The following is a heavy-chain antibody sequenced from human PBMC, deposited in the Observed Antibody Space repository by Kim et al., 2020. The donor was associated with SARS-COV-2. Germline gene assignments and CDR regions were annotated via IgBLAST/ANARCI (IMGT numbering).Heavy chain of an antibody. CDR3: ARGRIWFGELLNYYHGMDV. V-gene: IGHV3-21*01. J-gene: IGHJ6*02. CDR1: GFTFRSYS. D-gene: IGHD3-10*01. CDR2: ISASSSYI. Sequence: GGSLRLSCAASGFTFRSYSINWFRQAPGKGLEWVASISASSSYIYYADSVKGRFTISRDNAKNSLYLEMNSLRAEDTAVYYCARGRIWFGELLNYYHGMDVWGQGTTVTVSS.